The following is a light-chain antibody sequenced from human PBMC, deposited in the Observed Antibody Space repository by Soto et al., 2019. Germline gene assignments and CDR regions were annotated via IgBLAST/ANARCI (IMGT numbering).Light chain of an antibody. CDR3: QQTYRTPRT. CDR2: VAS. J-gene: IGKJ1*01. CDR1: QSIATY. Sequence: DIQMTQSPSSLSASVGDRVTITCRASQSIATYLNWYQQNSGNAPNLLIYVASTLQSGVPSRFSGSGSGTDCTLTISSLQPEDFATYYCQQTYRTPRTFGQGTKVEIK. V-gene: IGKV1-39*01.